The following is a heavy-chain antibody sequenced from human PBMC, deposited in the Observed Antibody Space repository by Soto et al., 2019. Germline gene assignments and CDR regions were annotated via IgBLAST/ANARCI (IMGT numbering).Heavy chain of an antibody. V-gene: IGHV5-51*01. J-gene: IGHJ4*02. CDR3: ARHYDSSEPSFDY. Sequence: GESLKISCKGSGYSFTSYWIGWVRQMPGKGLEWMGIIYPGDSGTRYSPSFQGQVTISADKPISTAYLQWSSLKASDTAMYYCARHYDSSEPSFDYWGQGTLVTVSS. D-gene: IGHD3-22*01. CDR2: IYPGDSGT. CDR1: GYSFTSYW.